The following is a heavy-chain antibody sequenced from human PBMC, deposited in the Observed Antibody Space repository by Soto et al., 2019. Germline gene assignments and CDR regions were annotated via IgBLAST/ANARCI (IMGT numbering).Heavy chain of an antibody. J-gene: IGHJ4*02. CDR2: TYYRSKWFN. D-gene: IGHD3-16*01. Sequence: QVQLQQSGPGLVKPSQTLSLTCAISGDSVSSNSAAWNWIRQSPSRGLEWRGRTYYRSKWFNNYALSVKSRLTINPDPSKNRFSLLLNCVTPEDAAVYYCARGDKGFDYWGQGTLVTVSS. CDR3: ARGDKGFDY. CDR1: GDSVSSNSAA. V-gene: IGHV6-1*01.